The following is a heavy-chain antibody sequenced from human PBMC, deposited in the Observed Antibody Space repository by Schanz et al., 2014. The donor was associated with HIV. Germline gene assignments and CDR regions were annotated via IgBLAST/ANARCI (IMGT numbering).Heavy chain of an antibody. CDR1: GFRFSSHA. CDR2: MWYDESHK. J-gene: IGHJ4*02. V-gene: IGHV3-33*08. CDR3: YGDESGY. D-gene: IGHD4-17*01. Sequence: VQLLESGGGLVQPGESLRLSCAVSGFRFSSHAMTWVRQAPGKGLEWVAAMWYDESHKGYADSVKGRFTISRDNSKNTLYLQMNSLRAEDTAVYYCYGDESGYWGQGTLVTVSS.